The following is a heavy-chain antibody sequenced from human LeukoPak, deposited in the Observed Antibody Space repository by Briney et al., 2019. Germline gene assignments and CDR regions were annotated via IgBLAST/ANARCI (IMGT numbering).Heavy chain of an antibody. Sequence: EASVKVSCKASGGTFSSYAISWVRQAPGQGLEWMGWISGYDGSTHYAQRFQDRLTLTRDTSTSTAYMELRSLRSDDTDLYYCARVGWTSDASDIWGQGTMVTVSS. V-gene: IGHV1-18*01. CDR2: ISGYDGST. CDR3: ARVGWTSDASDI. CDR1: GGTFSSYA. D-gene: IGHD2-15*01. J-gene: IGHJ3*02.